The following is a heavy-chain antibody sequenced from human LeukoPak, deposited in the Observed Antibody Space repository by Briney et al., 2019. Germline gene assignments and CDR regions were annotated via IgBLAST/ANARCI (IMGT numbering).Heavy chain of an antibody. CDR3: ANFYGSGSYYNSLDAFDI. CDR2: ISGSGGST. D-gene: IGHD3-10*01. CDR1: GFTFLSYA. J-gene: IGHJ3*02. Sequence: GWSLRLSCAASGFTFLSYAMSWVRQAPGKGLEWVSAISGSGGSTYYADSVKGRFTISRDNSKNTLYLQMNSLRAEDTAVYYCANFYGSGSYYNSLDAFDIWGQGTMVTVSS. V-gene: IGHV3-23*01.